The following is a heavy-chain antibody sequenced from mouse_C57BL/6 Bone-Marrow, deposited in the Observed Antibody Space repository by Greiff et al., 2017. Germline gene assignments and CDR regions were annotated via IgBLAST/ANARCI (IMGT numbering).Heavy chain of an antibody. CDR2: IYPRSGNT. J-gene: IGHJ2*01. D-gene: IGHD2-1*01. Sequence: VQLQQSGAELARPGASVKLSCKASGYTFTSYGISWVKQRTGQGLEWIGEIYPRSGNTYYNEKFKGKATLTADKSSSTAYMELRSLTSEDSAVYIWTFYCLDYRGEGTNLTVSS. V-gene: IGHV1-81*01. CDR3: TFYCLDY. CDR1: GYTFTSYG.